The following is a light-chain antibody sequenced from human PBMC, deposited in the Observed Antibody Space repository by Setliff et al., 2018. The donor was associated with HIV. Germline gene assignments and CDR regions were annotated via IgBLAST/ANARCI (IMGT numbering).Light chain of an antibody. CDR2: NND. J-gene: IGLJ2*01. V-gene: IGLV1-47*02. Sequence: SQPPSTSGTPGQKVTISCSGRDCNIGSHPVFWYQQLTGTAPTLVMYNNDQRPSGVPDRFSGSKSGTSASLAISGLRSGDEAYYYCATSDDSLITVVFVGWT. CDR3: ATSDDSLITVV. CDR1: DCNIGSHP.